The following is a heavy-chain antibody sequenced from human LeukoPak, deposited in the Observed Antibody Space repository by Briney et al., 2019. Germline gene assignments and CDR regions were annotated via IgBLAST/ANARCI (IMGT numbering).Heavy chain of an antibody. CDR3: ARVGYDSSGSYKMDY. J-gene: IGHJ4*02. V-gene: IGHV4-59*01. CDR2: IYYSGST. Sequence: SETLSLTCTVSGGSISRYYWSWIRQPPGKGLEWVGYIYYSGSTNYNPSLKSRVTISVDTSKNQFSLKLSSVTAADTAVYYCARVGYDSSGSYKMDYWGQGTLVTVSS. D-gene: IGHD3-22*01. CDR1: GGSISRYY.